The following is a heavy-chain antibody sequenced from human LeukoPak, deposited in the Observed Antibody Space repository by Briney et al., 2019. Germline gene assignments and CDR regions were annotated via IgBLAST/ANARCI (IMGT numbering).Heavy chain of an antibody. Sequence: GGSLRLSCAASGFTFSTYWMSWVRQAPGKGLEWVANIKQDGSEKYYVDSVKGRFTISRDNAKNSLYLQMSSLRADDTAVYYCARDLPTGSDYFDYWGQGTLATVSS. J-gene: IGHJ4*02. CDR1: GFTFSTYW. CDR2: IKQDGSEK. CDR3: ARDLPTGSDYFDY. D-gene: IGHD6-6*01. V-gene: IGHV3-7*01.